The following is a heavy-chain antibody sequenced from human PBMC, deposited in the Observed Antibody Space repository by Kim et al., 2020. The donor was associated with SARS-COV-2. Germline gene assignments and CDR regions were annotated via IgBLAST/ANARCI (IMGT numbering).Heavy chain of an antibody. Sequence: GGSLRLSCAASGFTFSSYGMHWVRQAPGKGLEWVAVISYDGSNKYYADSVKGRFTISRDNSKNTLYLQMNSLRAEDTAVYYCATERGNSYVTDYWGQGTLVTVSS. D-gene: IGHD5-18*01. CDR3: ATERGNSYVTDY. CDR2: ISYDGSNK. V-gene: IGHV3-30*03. J-gene: IGHJ4*02. CDR1: GFTFSSYG.